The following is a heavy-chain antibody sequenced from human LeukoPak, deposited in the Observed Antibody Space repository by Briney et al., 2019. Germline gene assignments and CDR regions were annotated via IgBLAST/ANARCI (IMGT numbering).Heavy chain of an antibody. CDR3: AKDLALAGTGGGFDV. V-gene: IGHV3-23*01. J-gene: IGHJ3*01. CDR1: GFTFTTYA. CDR2: IRGGGDKA. D-gene: IGHD6-19*01. Sequence: GGSLRLSCAASGFTFTTYAINWVRQAPGKGLEWVSGIRGGGDKACYADSVNGRFTSSRDNSENTVSLQMRSLRAEDTALYYCAKDLALAGTGGGFDVWGQGTRVAVSS.